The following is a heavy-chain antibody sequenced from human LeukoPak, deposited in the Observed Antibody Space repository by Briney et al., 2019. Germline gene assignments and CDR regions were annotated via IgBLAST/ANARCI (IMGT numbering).Heavy chain of an antibody. J-gene: IGHJ6*03. CDR1: GFTFSGSA. CDR3: TRTYYDFWSGYARYYMDV. V-gene: IGHV3-73*01. D-gene: IGHD3-3*01. CDR2: IRSKANSYAT. Sequence: PGGSLRLSCAASGFTFSGSAMHWVRQASGKGLEWVGRIRSKANSYATVYAASVKGMFTISRDDSKNTAYLQMNSLKTEDTAVYYCTRTYYDFWSGYARYYMDVWGRGTTVTVSS.